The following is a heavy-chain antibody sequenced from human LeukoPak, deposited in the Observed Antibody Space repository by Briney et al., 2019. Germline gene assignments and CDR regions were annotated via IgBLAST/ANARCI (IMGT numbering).Heavy chain of an antibody. CDR3: ARDYYCDSSGYYPFDY. CDR2: IYYSGST. J-gene: IGHJ4*02. CDR1: GGSISSSSYY. D-gene: IGHD3-22*01. Sequence: SETLSLTCTVSGGSISSSSYYWGWIRQPPGKGLEWIGSIYYSGSTYYNPSLKSRVTISVDTSKNQFSLKLSSVTAADTAVYYCARDYYCDSSGYYPFDYWGQGTLVTVSS. V-gene: IGHV4-39*02.